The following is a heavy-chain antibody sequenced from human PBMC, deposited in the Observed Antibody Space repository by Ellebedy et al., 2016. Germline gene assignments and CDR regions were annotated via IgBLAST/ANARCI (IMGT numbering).Heavy chain of an antibody. J-gene: IGHJ6*02. CDR3: ARDQVVPAAMRHYYYYYYGMDV. V-gene: IGHV3-30-3*01. D-gene: IGHD2-2*01. Sequence: GESLKISXAASGFTFSSYAMHWVRQAPGKGLEWVAVISYDGSNKYYADSVKGRFTISRDNSKNTLYLQMNSLRAEDTAVYYCARDQVVPAAMRHYYYYYYGMDVWGQGTTVTVSS. CDR2: ISYDGSNK. CDR1: GFTFSSYA.